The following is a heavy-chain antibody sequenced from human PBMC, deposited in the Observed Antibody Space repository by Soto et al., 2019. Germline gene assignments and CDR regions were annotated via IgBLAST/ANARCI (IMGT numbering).Heavy chain of an antibody. V-gene: IGHV4-34*01. D-gene: IGHD2-2*02. Sequence: QVQLQQWGAGLLKPSETLSLTCAVYGGSFSGYYWSWIRQPPGKGLEWIGEINHSGSTNYNPSLKSRVTISVDTSKNQVSLKLSSVTAADTAVYYCARGRKVPGYCSSTSCYISGYYYYYMDVWGKGTTVTVSS. CDR3: ARGRKVPGYCSSTSCYISGYYYYYMDV. CDR1: GGSFSGYY. CDR2: INHSGST. J-gene: IGHJ6*03.